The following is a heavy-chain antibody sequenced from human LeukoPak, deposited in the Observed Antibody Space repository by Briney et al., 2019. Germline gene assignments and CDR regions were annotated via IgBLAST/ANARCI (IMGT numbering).Heavy chain of an antibody. V-gene: IGHV1-8*01. CDR2: MNPDSGNT. J-gene: IGHJ4*02. Sequence: GASVKVSCKASGYAFKIYDINWVRQATGPGLEWMGWMNPDSGNTGFAQTFQGRVTMTRNTSITTAYMELSSLRFEDTAVYYCAVHLPGDYLDRWGQGTLVTVSS. CDR1: GYAFKIYD. CDR3: AVHLPGDYLDR.